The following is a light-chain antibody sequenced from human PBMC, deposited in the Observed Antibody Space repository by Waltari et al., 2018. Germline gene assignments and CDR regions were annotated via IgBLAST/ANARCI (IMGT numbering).Light chain of an antibody. CDR2: DVR. V-gene: IGLV2-11*01. Sequence: QSALTQPRSVSGSPGQSVTISCTKTNSDIDPFNYVSWYQQHPGKAPKLVIYDVRVRPPGVPDLFSGSRSGNTASLIISGLQPEDEADYYCSSFPGGSLVFGGGTELTVL. CDR3: SSFPGGSLV. J-gene: IGLJ2*01. CDR1: NSDIDPFNY.